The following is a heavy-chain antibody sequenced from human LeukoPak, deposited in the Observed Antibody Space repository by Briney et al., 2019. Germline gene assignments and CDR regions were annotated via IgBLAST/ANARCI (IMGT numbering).Heavy chain of an antibody. D-gene: IGHD4-17*01. CDR1: GGSISSSNW. V-gene: IGHV4-4*02. J-gene: IGHJ5*02. CDR2: IYHSGST. Sequence: PSETLSLTCAVSGGSISSSNWWSWVRQPPGKGLEWIGEIYHSGSTNYNPSLKSRVTISVDKSKNQFSLKLTSVTAADTAVYFCARGVSTVTTSDWFDPWGQGTLVIVSS. CDR3: ARGVSTVTTSDWFDP.